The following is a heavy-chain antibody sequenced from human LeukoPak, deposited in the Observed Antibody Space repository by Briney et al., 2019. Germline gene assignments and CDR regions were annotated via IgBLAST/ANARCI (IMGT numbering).Heavy chain of an antibody. Sequence: ASVKVSCKASGYTFTAYYIHWVRQAPGQGLEWRGWINPNRGGTNYAQKFQGRVTLTRDTSISTAYMELSRLRSDDTAVYFCARRCDTSSYYTYYFDYWGQGTLVTVSS. CDR2: INPNRGGT. CDR3: ARRCDTSSYYTYYFDY. V-gene: IGHV1-2*02. CDR1: GYTFTAYY. D-gene: IGHD3-22*01. J-gene: IGHJ4*02.